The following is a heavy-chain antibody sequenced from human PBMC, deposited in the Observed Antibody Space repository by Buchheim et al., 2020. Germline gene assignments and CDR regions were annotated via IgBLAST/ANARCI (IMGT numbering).Heavy chain of an antibody. Sequence: EVQLVQSGAEVKKPGESLKISCKGSGYSFTSYWIGWARQMPGKGLEWMGIIYPGDSDTRYSPSFQGQVTISADKSISTAYPQWSSLKASDTAMYYCARRYLLEQPGDTNWYFDLWGRGTL. J-gene: IGHJ2*01. CDR2: IYPGDSDT. CDR1: GYSFTSYW. CDR3: ARRYLLEQPGDTNWYFDL. D-gene: IGHD1/OR15-1a*01. V-gene: IGHV5-51*01.